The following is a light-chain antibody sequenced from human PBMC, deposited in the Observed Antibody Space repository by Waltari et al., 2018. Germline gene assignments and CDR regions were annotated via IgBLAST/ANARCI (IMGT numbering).Light chain of an antibody. Sequence: SSELTQDPAVSVALGQTVRITCPGVSLRRYYASWYQQKPGQAPVLVIYGKNNRPSVIPDRFSGSSSGNTASLTITGAQAEDEADYYCNSRDSSGNHHVVFGGGTKLTVL. CDR1: SLRRYY. CDR2: GKN. J-gene: IGLJ2*01. CDR3: NSRDSSGNHHVV. V-gene: IGLV3-19*01.